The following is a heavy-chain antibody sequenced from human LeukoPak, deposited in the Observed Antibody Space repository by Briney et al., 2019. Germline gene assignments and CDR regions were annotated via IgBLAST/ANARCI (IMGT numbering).Heavy chain of an antibody. CDR2: IYYSGST. Sequence: SETLSLTCTVSGGSISSYYWSWIRQPPGKGLEWIGYIYYSGSTNYNPSLKSRVTISVDTSKNQFSLKLSSVTAADTAVYYCARVGSSGYYYYYWGQGTLATVSS. V-gene: IGHV4-59*01. CDR1: GGSISSYY. D-gene: IGHD3-22*01. J-gene: IGHJ4*02. CDR3: ARVGSSGYYYYY.